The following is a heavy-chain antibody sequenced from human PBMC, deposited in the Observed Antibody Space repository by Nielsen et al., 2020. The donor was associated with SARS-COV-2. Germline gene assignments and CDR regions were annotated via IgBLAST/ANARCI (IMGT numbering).Heavy chain of an antibody. CDR2: SNAAKDNT. D-gene: IGHD3-3*01. Sequence: ASVKVSCKASGYTFTTYAVHWVRQAPGQRLEWMGWSNAAKDNTKYSQKFQGRVTMTRDTSTSTVYMELSSLRSEDTAVYYCARAGFLEWNPFDYWGQGTLVTVSS. CDR1: GYTFTTYA. CDR3: ARAGFLEWNPFDY. V-gene: IGHV1-3*01. J-gene: IGHJ4*02.